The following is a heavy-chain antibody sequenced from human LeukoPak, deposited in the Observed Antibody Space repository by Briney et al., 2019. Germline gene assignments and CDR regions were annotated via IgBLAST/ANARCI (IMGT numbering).Heavy chain of an antibody. CDR3: AREWTTSPLYYYGMDV. CDR2: ISYDGSNK. Sequence: GGPLRLSCAASGSTFSSYAMHWVRQAPGKGLEWVAVISYDGSNKYYADSVKGRFTISRDNSKNTLYLQMNSLRAEDTAVYYCAREWTTSPLYYYGMDVWGQGTTVTVSS. CDR1: GSTFSSYA. J-gene: IGHJ6*02. D-gene: IGHD4-11*01. V-gene: IGHV3-30-3*01.